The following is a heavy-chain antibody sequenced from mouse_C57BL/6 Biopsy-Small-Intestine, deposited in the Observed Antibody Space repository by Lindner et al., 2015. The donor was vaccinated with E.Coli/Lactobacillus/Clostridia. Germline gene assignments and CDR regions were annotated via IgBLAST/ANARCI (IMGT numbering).Heavy chain of an antibody. D-gene: IGHD2-4*01. CDR3: ARFYYDYDWYFDV. J-gene: IGHJ1*03. Sequence: VQLQESGPELVKPGASVKLSCKASGHTFTSYDINWVKQRPGQGLEWIGWIYPRDGSTKYNEKFKGKATLTVDTSSSTAYMELHSLTSEDSAVYFCARFYYDYDWYFDVWGTGTTVTVSS. CDR2: IYPRDGST. V-gene: IGHV1-85*01. CDR1: GHTFTSYD.